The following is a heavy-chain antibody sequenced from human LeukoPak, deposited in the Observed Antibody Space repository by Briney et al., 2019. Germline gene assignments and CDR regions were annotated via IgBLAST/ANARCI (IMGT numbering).Heavy chain of an antibody. Sequence: ASVKVSCKTSGYTFTCSYVHWVRRAPGRDLEWMGRINSNTGGTTYIQKFQGRVTMTRDTSISTAYMELTRLTSDDTAVYYCARDLIGCGSTGCFFDYWGQGTLVTVSS. D-gene: IGHD2-2*01. J-gene: IGHJ4*02. CDR1: GYTFTCSY. CDR2: INSNTGGT. V-gene: IGHV1-2*06. CDR3: ARDLIGCGSTGCFFDY.